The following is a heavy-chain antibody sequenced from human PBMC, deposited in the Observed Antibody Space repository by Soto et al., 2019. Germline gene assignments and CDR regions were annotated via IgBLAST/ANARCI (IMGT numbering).Heavy chain of an antibody. V-gene: IGHV3-23*01. J-gene: IGHJ4*02. CDR1: GFTFSSDA. Sequence: EVQLLESGGGLVQPGGSLRLSCAASGFTFSSDAMSWVRQAPGKGLEWVSAISGSGGSTYYADSVKGRFTISRDNSKNTLYLQMNSLRAEDTAVYYCAKSSYYSSSNHYFDYWGQGTLVTVSS. CDR3: AKSSYYSSSNHYFDY. CDR2: ISGSGGST. D-gene: IGHD6-6*01.